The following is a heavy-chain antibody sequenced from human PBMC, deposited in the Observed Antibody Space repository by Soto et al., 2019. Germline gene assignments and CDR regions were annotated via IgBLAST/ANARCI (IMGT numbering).Heavy chain of an antibody. CDR3: ARGHRTSGKIFDS. CDR1: GFTFSNAW. J-gene: IGHJ4*02. CDR2: IKSKSAGGTT. Sequence: EVQLVEPGGGLVKPGGSVRLSCAASGFTFSNAWMSWVRQAPGKGLEWVGRIKSKSAGGTTEYDAPVKDRFTISRDDSKNTLYLQINSLKIEDPAVYYCARGHRTSGKIFDSWGQGTLVTVSS. V-gene: IGHV3-15*01. D-gene: IGHD2-8*01.